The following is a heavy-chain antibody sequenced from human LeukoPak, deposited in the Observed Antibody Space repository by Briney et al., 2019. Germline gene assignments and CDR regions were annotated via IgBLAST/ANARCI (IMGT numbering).Heavy chain of an antibody. D-gene: IGHD5-12*01. CDR2: IYTSGST. V-gene: IGHV4-4*07. CDR1: GDPISSYY. J-gene: IGHJ3*02. CDR3: AKSGYSGYRGAFDI. Sequence: PSETLSLTCTVSGDPISSYYWSWIRQPAGKGLEWIGRIYTSGSTNYNPSLKSRVTMSVDTSKNHLSLKLSSVTAADTAVYYCAKSGYSGYRGAFDIWGQGTMVTVSS.